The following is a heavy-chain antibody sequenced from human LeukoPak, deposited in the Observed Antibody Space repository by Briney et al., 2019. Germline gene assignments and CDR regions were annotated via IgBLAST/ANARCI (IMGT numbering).Heavy chain of an antibody. CDR2: ISWNSGSI. D-gene: IGHD6-19*01. J-gene: IGHJ6*03. CDR3: AKDIVAGDYYYYYMDL. CDR1: GFTFDDYA. V-gene: IGHV3-9*01. Sequence: GRSLRLSCAASGFTFDDYAMHWVRQAPGKGLEWVSGISWNSGSIGYADSVKGRFTISRDNAKNSLYLQMNSLRAEDTALYYCAKDIVAGDYYYYYMDLWGKGTTVTVSS.